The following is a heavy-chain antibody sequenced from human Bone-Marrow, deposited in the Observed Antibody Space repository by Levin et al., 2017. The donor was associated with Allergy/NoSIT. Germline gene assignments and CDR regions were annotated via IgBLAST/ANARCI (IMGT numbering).Heavy chain of an antibody. CDR2: IYTSGNT. Sequence: SQTLSLTCTVSGVSITSGNYYWSWIRQPAGKGLEWIGHIYTSGNTNYNPSLKSRVTIPVDTSKNQFYLKLRSVTAADTAVYYCARVLQYYYYYLDVWGKGTTVTVSS. CDR1: GVSITSGNYY. J-gene: IGHJ6*03. V-gene: IGHV4-61*09. CDR3: ARVLQYYYYYLDV. D-gene: IGHD5-24*01.